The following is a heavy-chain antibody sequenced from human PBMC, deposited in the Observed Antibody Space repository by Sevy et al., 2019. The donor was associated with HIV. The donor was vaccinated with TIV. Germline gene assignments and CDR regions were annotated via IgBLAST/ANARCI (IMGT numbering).Heavy chain of an antibody. CDR2: ISFDGTNK. CDR3: ARGNSPSVTTAPLYYYYGLDV. CDR1: GFIFRNYA. D-gene: IGHD4-17*01. J-gene: IGHJ6*02. Sequence: GGSLRLSCAAFGFIFRNYAVHWVRQAPGKGLEWLAIISFDGTNKYYADSVKGRFTVSRDNAKNTLYLQMNSLRTEDTAIYYCARGNSPSVTTAPLYYYYGLDVWGQGTTVTVSS. V-gene: IGHV3-30-3*01.